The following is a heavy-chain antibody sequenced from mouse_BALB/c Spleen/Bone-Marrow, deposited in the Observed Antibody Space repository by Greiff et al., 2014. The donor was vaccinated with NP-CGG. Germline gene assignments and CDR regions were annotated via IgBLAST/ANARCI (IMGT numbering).Heavy chain of an antibody. J-gene: IGHJ3*01. CDR1: GYSITSGYY. CDR2: ISYDGSN. V-gene: IGHV3-6*02. Sequence: EVQLQQSGPGLVKPSQSLSLTCSVTGYSITSGYYWNWIRQFPGNKLEWMGYISYDGSNNYNPSLKNRISFTRDTSKNQFFLKLDSVTTEDIATYHCASGYYGGSFAYWGQGTLVTVSA. D-gene: IGHD1-2*01. CDR3: ASGYYGGSFAY.